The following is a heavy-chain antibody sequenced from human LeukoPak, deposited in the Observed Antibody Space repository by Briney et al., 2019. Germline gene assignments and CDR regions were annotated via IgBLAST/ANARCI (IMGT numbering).Heavy chain of an antibody. J-gene: IGHJ4*02. D-gene: IGHD3-22*01. Sequence: ASVKVSCKASGYTFTSYDIKWVRQATGQGLEWMAWMNPNSGNTGYAQRFQGRVTITTNTSISTAYMELSSLRSEDTAVYYCASLSYYYDSSGYYRYFDYWGQGTLVTVSS. CDR1: GYTFTSYD. CDR3: ASLSYYYDSSGYYRYFDY. V-gene: IGHV1-8*03. CDR2: MNPNSGNT.